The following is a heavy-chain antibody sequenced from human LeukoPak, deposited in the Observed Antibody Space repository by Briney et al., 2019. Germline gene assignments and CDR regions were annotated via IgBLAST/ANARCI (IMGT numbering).Heavy chain of an antibody. J-gene: IGHJ6*02. CDR3: ASDYGSGTPQYYYYYGMDV. D-gene: IGHD3-10*01. Sequence: GGSLRLSCAASRFTFSTYAMSWVRQAPGMGLEWGSAISIGGGSTYYADSVRGRFTISRDDSRNTLYLQMNSLRAEDTAVYYCASDYGSGTPQYYYYYGMDVWGQGTTVTVSS. V-gene: IGHV3-23*01. CDR1: RFTFSTYA. CDR2: ISIGGGST.